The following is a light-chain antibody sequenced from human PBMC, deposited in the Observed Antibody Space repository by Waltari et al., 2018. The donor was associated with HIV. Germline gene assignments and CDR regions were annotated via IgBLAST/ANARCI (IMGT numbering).Light chain of an antibody. J-gene: IGLJ2*01. Sequence: QSALTQPASVSGSPGQSITISCTGTSSDVGGYNYASWYQQHPGKAPKLMIYEVSNRPSGVSNRFSGSKSGNTASLTISGLQAEDEADYYCSSYTTSSSTLPFGGGTKLTVL. CDR3: SSYTTSSSTLP. CDR2: EVS. V-gene: IGLV2-14*01. CDR1: SSDVGGYNY.